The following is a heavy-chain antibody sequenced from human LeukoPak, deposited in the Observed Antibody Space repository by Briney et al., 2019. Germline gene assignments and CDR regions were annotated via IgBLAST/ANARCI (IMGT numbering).Heavy chain of an antibody. J-gene: IGHJ4*02. CDR2: INWNGGST. Sequence: PGGSLRLSCAASGFTFDDYGMSWVRQAPGKGLEWVPGINWNGGSTGYADSVKGRFTISRDNSKNTLFVQMSSLRAEDTAVYYCARGEYYSDTSSYFDYWGQGTLVTVSS. D-gene: IGHD3-22*01. V-gene: IGHV3-20*04. CDR3: ARGEYYSDTSSYFDY. CDR1: GFTFDDYG.